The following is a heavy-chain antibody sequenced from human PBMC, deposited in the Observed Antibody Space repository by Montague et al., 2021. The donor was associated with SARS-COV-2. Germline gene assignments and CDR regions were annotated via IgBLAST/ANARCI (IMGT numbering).Heavy chain of an antibody. CDR2: TYYMSKWYN. V-gene: IGHV6-1*01. D-gene: IGHD2-2*01. J-gene: IGHJ4*02. Sequence: CAISGDSVSVNIATWNWIRQSPSRDLEWLVRTYYMSKWYNDYAESVKSRITIDPDTSKHQFSLHLNSVTPEGTAVYYCARIPVGSKYYFDFWGQGTLVTVSS. CDR1: GDSVSVNIAT. CDR3: ARIPVGSKYYFDF.